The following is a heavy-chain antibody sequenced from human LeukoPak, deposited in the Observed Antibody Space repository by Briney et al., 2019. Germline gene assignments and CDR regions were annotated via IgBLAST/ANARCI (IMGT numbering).Heavy chain of an antibody. J-gene: IGHJ4*02. V-gene: IGHV3-33*01. CDR2: IWYDGSNK. CDR1: GFTFSSYG. CDR3: AREGKVEAGTFDY. D-gene: IGHD6-13*01. Sequence: GGSLRLSCAASGFTFSSYGMHWVRQAPGKGPEWVAVIWYDGSNKYYADSVKGRFTISRDNSKNTLYLQMNSLRAEDTAVYYCAREGKVEAGTFDYWGQGTLVTVSS.